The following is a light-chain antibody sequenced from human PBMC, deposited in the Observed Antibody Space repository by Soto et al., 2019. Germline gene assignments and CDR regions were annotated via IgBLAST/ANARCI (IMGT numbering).Light chain of an antibody. V-gene: IGKV3-20*01. CDR1: QSVSSSY. J-gene: IGKJ1*01. CDR3: QQYGSSPWT. Sequence: EIVLTQSPATLSLSPGERATLSCRASQSVSSSYVAWYQQKPGQAPRLLMFGASARATGIPDRFSGSGSGIDFTLTITRLEPEDFAVYYCQQYGSSPWTFGQGTKVDIK. CDR2: GAS.